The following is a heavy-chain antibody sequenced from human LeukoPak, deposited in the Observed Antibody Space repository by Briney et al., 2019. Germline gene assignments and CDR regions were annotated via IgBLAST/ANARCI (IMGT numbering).Heavy chain of an antibody. D-gene: IGHD5-18*01. CDR3: ARGGYSYGYYYGMDV. V-gene: IGHV1-8*01. Sequence: ASVTVSCTASGYTFTSYDINWVRQATGQGLEWMGWMNPNSGNTGYAQKFQGRVTMTRNTSISTAYMELSSLRSEDTAVYYCARGGYSYGYYYGMDVWGQGTTVTVSS. CDR2: MNPNSGNT. CDR1: GYTFTSYD. J-gene: IGHJ6*02.